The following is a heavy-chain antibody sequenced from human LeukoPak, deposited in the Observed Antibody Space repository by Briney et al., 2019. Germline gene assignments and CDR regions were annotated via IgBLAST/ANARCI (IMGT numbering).Heavy chain of an antibody. Sequence: GGSLRLSCAASGFIFSRYAMHWVRQAPGKGLEYVSAISSTGNDAYYADSVKGRFTISRDNAKNTLYLQMNSLRAEDTAVYYCARDAVDTANAVWGQGTTVTVSS. J-gene: IGHJ6*02. CDR2: ISSTGNDA. CDR3: ARDAVDTANAV. CDR1: GFIFSRYA. D-gene: IGHD5-18*01. V-gene: IGHV3-64*04.